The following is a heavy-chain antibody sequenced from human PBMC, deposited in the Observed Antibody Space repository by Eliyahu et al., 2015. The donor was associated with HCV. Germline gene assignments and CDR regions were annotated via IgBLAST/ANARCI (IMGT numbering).Heavy chain of an antibody. J-gene: IGHJ5*02. CDR2: IRTSGSGT. CDR3: AKDDYASGSYSDR. V-gene: IGHV3-23*01. D-gene: IGHD3-10*01. CDR1: GFSFSNYV. Sequence: EVQLLESGGGLVQPGGSLRLSCAASGFSFSNYVMSWVRQAPGRGLEWVSAIRTSGSGTYYADSVRGRFTISRDNSKKELYLQMNSLRVEDTAVYYCAKDDYASGSYSDRWGQGTLVTVSS.